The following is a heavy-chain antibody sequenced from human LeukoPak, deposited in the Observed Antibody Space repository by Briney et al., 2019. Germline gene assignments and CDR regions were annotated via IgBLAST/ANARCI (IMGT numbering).Heavy chain of an antibody. CDR1: GGSFSGYY. CDR2: INHSGST. Sequence: SETLSLTCAVYGGSFSGYYWSWIRQPPGKGLEWIGEINHSGSTNYNPSLESRVTISVDTSKNQFSLKLSSVTAADTAVYYCARFKRAGGWSYFDYWGQGTLVTVSS. CDR3: ARFKRAGGWSYFDY. J-gene: IGHJ4*02. V-gene: IGHV4-34*01. D-gene: IGHD6-19*01.